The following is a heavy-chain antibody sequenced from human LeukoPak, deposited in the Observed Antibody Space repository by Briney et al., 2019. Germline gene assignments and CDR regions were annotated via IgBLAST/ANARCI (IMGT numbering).Heavy chain of an antibody. D-gene: IGHD4-17*01. J-gene: IGHJ6*03. Sequence: GGSLRLSCTASGFTFGDYAMSWFRQAPGKGLEWVGFIRSKHYGGAIEYAASVRGRFTISRDDSKSIAYLQMNSLKTEDTAVYYCARDQLGGDRPGYYYYYMDVWGKGTTVTVSS. CDR2: IRSKHYGGAI. V-gene: IGHV3-49*03. CDR3: ARDQLGGDRPGYYYYYMDV. CDR1: GFTFGDYA.